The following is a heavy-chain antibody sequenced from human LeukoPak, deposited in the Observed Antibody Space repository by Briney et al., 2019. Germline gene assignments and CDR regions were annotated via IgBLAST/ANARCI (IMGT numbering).Heavy chain of an antibody. J-gene: IGHJ4*02. CDR1: GGSFSSYY. V-gene: IGHV4-59*01. Sequence: PSETLSLTCTVSGGSFSSYYWSWIRQPPGKGLEWIGYIYYSGSTNYNPSLKSRVTISVDTSKNQFSLKLSSVTAADTAVYYCAREGPTYSSSWYYWGQGTLVTVSS. D-gene: IGHD6-13*01. CDR3: AREGPTYSSSWYY. CDR2: IYYSGST.